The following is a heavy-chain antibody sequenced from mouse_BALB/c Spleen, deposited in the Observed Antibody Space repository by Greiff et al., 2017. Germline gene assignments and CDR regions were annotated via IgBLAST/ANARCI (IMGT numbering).Heavy chain of an antibody. CDR3: RRERGDCAMDD. CDR2: IYPGSSDT. CDR1: GYTFTSYW. V-gene: IGHV1-5*01. J-gene: IGHJ4*01. Sequence: EVQLQQSGTVLAKPGASVKISCKASGYTFTSYWMHWVKQRPGQGLEWIGAIYPGSSDTSYNQKFKGRAKLAAVTSTSTAYMELSSLTYEDSAVYYCRRERGDCAMDDWGQGTSVTVSS.